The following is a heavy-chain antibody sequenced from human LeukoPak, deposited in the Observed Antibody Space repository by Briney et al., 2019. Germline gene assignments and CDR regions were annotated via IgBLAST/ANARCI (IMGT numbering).Heavy chain of an antibody. CDR2: INPNSGGT. CDR1: GYTFTSYD. Sequence: ASVKVSCKASGYTFTSYDINWVRQAPGQGLEWMGWINPNSGGTNYAQKFQGRVTMTRDTSISTAYMELSRLRSDDTAVYYCARDRTIFGVVIIQFYMDVWGKGTTVTVSS. J-gene: IGHJ6*03. V-gene: IGHV1-2*02. D-gene: IGHD3-3*01. CDR3: ARDRTIFGVVIIQFYMDV.